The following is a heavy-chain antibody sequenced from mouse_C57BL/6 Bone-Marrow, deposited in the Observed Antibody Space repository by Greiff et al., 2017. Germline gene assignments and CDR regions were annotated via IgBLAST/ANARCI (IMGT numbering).Heavy chain of an antibody. Sequence: EVQRVESGPELVKPGASVKISCKASGYSFTGYYMNWVKQSPEKSLEWIGEINPSTGGTTYNQKFTAKATLTVDKSSSTAYMQLKSLTSEDSAVYYCARENGPLFDYWGQGTTLTVSS. V-gene: IGHV1-42*01. CDR3: ARENGPLFDY. CDR2: INPSTGGT. CDR1: GYSFTGYY. J-gene: IGHJ2*01.